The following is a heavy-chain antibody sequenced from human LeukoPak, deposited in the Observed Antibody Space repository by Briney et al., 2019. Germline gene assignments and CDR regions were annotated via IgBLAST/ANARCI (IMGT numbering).Heavy chain of an antibody. Sequence: SETLSLTCAVSGGSISSSNWRSWVRQPPGKGLVWIGEIYHSGSTNYNPSLKSRVTISVDRSKNQFSLRLSSVTAADTAVYYCARRGYCSGCSCFPFDYWGQGTLVTVSS. V-gene: IGHV4-4*02. D-gene: IGHD2-15*01. CDR1: GGSISSSNW. CDR2: IYHSGST. J-gene: IGHJ4*02. CDR3: ARRGYCSGCSCFPFDY.